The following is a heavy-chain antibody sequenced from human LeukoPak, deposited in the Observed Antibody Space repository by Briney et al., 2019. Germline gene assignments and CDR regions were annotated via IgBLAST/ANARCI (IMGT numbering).Heavy chain of an antibody. Sequence: SQTLSLTCTVSGGPVRSGGSYWTWIRQHPGKGLEWIGCIYSSGSTQYNPSLKSRLSISADTSKSQFSLKLSPVTAADTAVYYCASPLYCNSASCYDIWGQGTMVTVSS. CDR3: ASPLYCNSASCYDI. CDR2: IYSSGST. D-gene: IGHD2-2*01. J-gene: IGHJ3*02. CDR1: GGPVRSGGSY. V-gene: IGHV4-31*03.